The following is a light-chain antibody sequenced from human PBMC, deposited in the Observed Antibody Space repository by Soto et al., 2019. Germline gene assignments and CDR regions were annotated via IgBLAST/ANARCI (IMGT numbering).Light chain of an antibody. V-gene: IGKV3-20*01. CDR1: GPISSNY. Sequence: DIVLPQFPGTLALSPGERATLSCRASGPISSNYLAWYQRKPGQAPRLLIYLTSRRATGIPDRFSGSGSGTDFTLTISRLEPEDFAVYYCQQYDSSPLTFGGGTKVEI. CDR2: LTS. J-gene: IGKJ4*01. CDR3: QQYDSSPLT.